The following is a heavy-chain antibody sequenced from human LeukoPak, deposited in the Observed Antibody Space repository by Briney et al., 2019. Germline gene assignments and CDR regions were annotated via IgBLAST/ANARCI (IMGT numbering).Heavy chain of an antibody. V-gene: IGHV4-59*06. CDR1: GGSISSYY. J-gene: IGHJ5*02. D-gene: IGHD5-12*01. CDR3: ARDRSGYVKNNWFDP. CDR2: IYYSGST. Sequence: SETLSLTCTVSGGSISSYYWSWIRQHPGKGLEWIGYIYYSGSTYYNPSLKSRVTISVDMSKNQFSLKLSSVTAADTAVYYCARDRSGYVKNNWFDPWGQGTLVTVSS.